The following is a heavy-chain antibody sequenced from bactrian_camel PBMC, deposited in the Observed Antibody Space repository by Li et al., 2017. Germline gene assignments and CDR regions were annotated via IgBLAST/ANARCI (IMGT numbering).Heavy chain of an antibody. Sequence: VQLVESGGGSVQAGGSQRLSCAPSGLSVSDSSMAWFRQAPGKEREGLAVIRSDGILAYSESVRGRFTISQDKNTVYLQMNNLEPEDTAMFYCATTARCGWAGLARDAYDYWGQGTQVTVS. J-gene: IGHJ4*01. CDR2: IRSDGIL. CDR1: GLSVSDSS. D-gene: IGHD3*01. V-gene: IGHV3S56*01. CDR3: ATTARCGWAGLARDAYDY.